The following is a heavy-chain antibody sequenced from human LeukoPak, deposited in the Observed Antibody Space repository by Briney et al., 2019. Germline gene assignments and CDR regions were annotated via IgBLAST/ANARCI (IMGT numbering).Heavy chain of an antibody. CDR2: ISTSSTYI. J-gene: IGHJ6*02. Sequence: GGSLRLSCAASGFTFSSYSMNWVRQAPGKGLEWVSSISTSSTYIYYADSVKGRFTISRDNAKSTLYLQMNSLRAEDTAVYYCALQRYGDYSNMDVWGRGTTVTVSS. V-gene: IGHV3-21*01. D-gene: IGHD4-17*01. CDR3: ALQRYGDYSNMDV. CDR1: GFTFSSYS.